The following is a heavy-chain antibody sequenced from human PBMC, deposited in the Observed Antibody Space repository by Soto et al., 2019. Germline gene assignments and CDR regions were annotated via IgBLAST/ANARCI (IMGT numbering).Heavy chain of an antibody. Sequence: PGESLKISCQGAGCHFTSYWIGWVRQMPGKGLEWMGIIYPGDSDTRYSPSFQGQVTISADKSISTAYLQWSSLKASDTAMYYCARRDTAMVLENWGQGTMVTVSS. CDR3: ARRDTAMVLEN. V-gene: IGHV5-51*01. CDR2: IYPGDSDT. J-gene: IGHJ3*01. CDR1: GCHFTSYW. D-gene: IGHD5-18*01.